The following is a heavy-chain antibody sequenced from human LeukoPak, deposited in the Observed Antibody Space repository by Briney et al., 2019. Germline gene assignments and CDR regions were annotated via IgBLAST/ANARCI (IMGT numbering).Heavy chain of an antibody. D-gene: IGHD4-17*01. Sequence: SETLSLTCTVSGGSISSYYWGWIRQPPGKGLEWIGSIYHSGSTYYNPSLKSRVTISVDTSKNQFSLKLSSVTAADTAVYYCASSVAYGDYSFDYWGQGTLVTVSS. CDR3: ASSVAYGDYSFDY. V-gene: IGHV4-38-2*02. J-gene: IGHJ4*02. CDR2: IYHSGST. CDR1: GGSISSYY.